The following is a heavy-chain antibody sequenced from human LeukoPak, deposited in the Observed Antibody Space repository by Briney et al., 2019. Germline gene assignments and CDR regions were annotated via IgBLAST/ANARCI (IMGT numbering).Heavy chain of an antibody. CDR1: GYTFTSYD. D-gene: IGHD3-3*01. Sequence: ASVKVSCKASGYTFTSYDINWVRQATGQGLEWMGGIIPIFDTADYAQKFQGRVTITADESTSTAYMEVSSLRAEDTAVYYCAKAWSLGAGGGIFDYWGQGTLVTVSS. CDR3: AKAWSLGAGGGIFDY. CDR2: IIPIFDTA. J-gene: IGHJ4*02. V-gene: IGHV1-69*13.